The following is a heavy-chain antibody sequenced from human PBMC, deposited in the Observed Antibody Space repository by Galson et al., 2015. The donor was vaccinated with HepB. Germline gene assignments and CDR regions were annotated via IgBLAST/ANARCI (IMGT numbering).Heavy chain of an antibody. D-gene: IGHD3-10*01. Sequence: SLRLSCAASGFTLSNAWMSWVRQAPGKGLEWVGRIKSKTDGGTTDYAAPVKGRFTISRDDSKNTLYLQMNSLKTEDTAVYYCTTGSGHILWLFDYWGQGTLVTVSS. CDR2: IKSKTDGGTT. J-gene: IGHJ4*02. CDR1: GFTLSNAW. CDR3: TTGSGHILWLFDY. V-gene: IGHV3-15*01.